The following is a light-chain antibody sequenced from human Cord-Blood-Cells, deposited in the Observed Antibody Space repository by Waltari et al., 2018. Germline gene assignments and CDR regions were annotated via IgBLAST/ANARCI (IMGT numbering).Light chain of an antibody. CDR2: DDS. CDR3: QVWDSSSDHKV. CDR1: NLGSKS. Sequence: SYVLTQPPSVSVAPGKTARITRGGNNLGSKSVHWYQQKPGQAPVLVVYDDSDRPSGIPERFSGSNSGNTATLTISRVEAGDEADYYCQVWDSSSDHKVFGGGTKLTVL. V-gene: IGLV3-21*03. J-gene: IGLJ3*02.